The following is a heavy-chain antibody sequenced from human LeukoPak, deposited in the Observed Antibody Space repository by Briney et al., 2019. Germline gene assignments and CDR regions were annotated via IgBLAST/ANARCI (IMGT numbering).Heavy chain of an antibody. CDR3: VRLVGGDIDY. V-gene: IGHV4-34*01. Sequence: PSETLSLTYAVYGGSFSGYYWSWIRQPPGKGLEWIGGINHSGSTNYNPSLKSRVTISVDTSKNQFSLQLNSVTPEDTAVYYCVRLVGGDIDYWGQGTLVTVSS. CDR1: GGSFSGYY. D-gene: IGHD5-12*01. CDR2: INHSGST. J-gene: IGHJ4*02.